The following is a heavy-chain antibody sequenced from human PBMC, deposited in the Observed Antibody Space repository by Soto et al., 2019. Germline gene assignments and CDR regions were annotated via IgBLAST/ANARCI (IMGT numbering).Heavy chain of an antibody. D-gene: IGHD6-19*01. CDR2: INPNSGGT. J-gene: IGHJ4*02. V-gene: IGHV1-2*02. Sequence: ASVKVSCKASGYTFSGFYMHWVRQAPGQGLEWMGWINPNSGGTKSAEKFQGRLTMTRDTSISTAYMELSRLTSDDTAVYYCASAAVTGTAGLDFWGQGTQVTVSS. CDR3: ASAAVTGTAGLDF. CDR1: GYTFSGFY.